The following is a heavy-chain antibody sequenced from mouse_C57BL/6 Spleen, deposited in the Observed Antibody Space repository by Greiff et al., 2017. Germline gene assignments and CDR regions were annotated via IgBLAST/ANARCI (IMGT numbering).Heavy chain of an antibody. CDR3: ATTGTSYFDY. J-gene: IGHJ2*01. CDR1: GYAFSSSW. Sequence: QVQLQQSGPELVKPGASVKISCKASGYAFSSSWRNWVKQRPGKGLEWIGRIYPGDGDTNYNGKFKGKATLTADKSSSTAYMQLSSLTSEDSAVYFCATTGTSYFDYWGQGTTLTVSS. CDR2: IYPGDGDT. V-gene: IGHV1-82*01. D-gene: IGHD4-1*01.